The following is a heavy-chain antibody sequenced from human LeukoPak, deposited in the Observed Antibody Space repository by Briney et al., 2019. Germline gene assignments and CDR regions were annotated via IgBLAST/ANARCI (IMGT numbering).Heavy chain of an antibody. Sequence: GGSLRLSCAASGFTFSSYEMNWVRQAPGKGLEWVSYISSSGSTIYYAGSVQGRFTISRDNAKNSLYLQMNSLRAEDTAVYDCAKEAALRDWGKGTLVTVSS. CDR3: AKEAALRD. CDR1: GFTFSSYE. CDR2: ISSSGSTI. V-gene: IGHV3-48*03. J-gene: IGHJ4*02. D-gene: IGHD4-17*01.